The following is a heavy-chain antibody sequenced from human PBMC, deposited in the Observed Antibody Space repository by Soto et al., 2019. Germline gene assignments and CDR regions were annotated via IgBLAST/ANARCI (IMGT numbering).Heavy chain of an antibody. CDR3: AKFVVETGGSSGWPWTFHY. J-gene: IGHJ4*02. CDR1: GFTFSSYA. D-gene: IGHD6-25*01. Sequence: EVQLLESGGGLVQPGRSLRLSCAASGFTFSSYAMSWVRQAPGKGLEWVSAISGSGGTTYYAASVKGRFTISRDNSKNTLFLKMNSMRAEDTAVYYCAKFVVETGGSSGWPWTFHYWGQGTLVTVSS. CDR2: ISGSGGTT. V-gene: IGHV3-23*01.